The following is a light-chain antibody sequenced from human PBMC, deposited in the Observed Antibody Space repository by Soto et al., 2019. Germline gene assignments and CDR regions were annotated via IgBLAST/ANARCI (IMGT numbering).Light chain of an antibody. J-gene: IGKJ4*01. CDR2: HAS. CDR1: QTVNSSY. Sequence: EVVLTRSAGTLSLSPLERGRLCCMASQTVNSSYLAWYQRKPGQAPRLLIYHASSRATGIPDRFSGSGSWADFTLTISRLETEDFAVYYCQQYGSSITFGGGTKVDI. CDR3: QQYGSSIT. V-gene: IGKV3-20*01.